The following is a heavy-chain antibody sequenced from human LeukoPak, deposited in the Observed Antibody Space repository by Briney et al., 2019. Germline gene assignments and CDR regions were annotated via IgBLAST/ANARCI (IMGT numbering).Heavy chain of an antibody. V-gene: IGHV4-59*01. J-gene: IGHJ4*02. Sequence: SETLSLTCTVSGGSISSYYWSWIRQPPGKGLEWIGYIYYSGSTNYNPSLKSRVTISVDTSKNQFSLKLSSVTAADTAVYYCARGILFNYYDSSPYFDYWGREPWSPSPQ. CDR3: ARGILFNYYDSSPYFDY. CDR2: IYYSGST. CDR1: GGSISSYY. D-gene: IGHD3-22*01.